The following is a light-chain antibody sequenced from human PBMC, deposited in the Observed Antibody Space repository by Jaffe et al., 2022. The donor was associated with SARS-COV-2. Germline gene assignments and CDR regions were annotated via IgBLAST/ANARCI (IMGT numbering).Light chain of an antibody. CDR3: QQYSAIPLT. Sequence: DIVMTQSPDSLAVSLGERATINCKSSPSILYSSNNKNYLAWYQQKPGQPPKLLIYWASTRESGVPDRFSGSGSGTDFTLTISSLQAEDVAVYYCQQYSAIPLTFGGGTKVEIK. CDR2: WAS. J-gene: IGKJ4*01. V-gene: IGKV4-1*01. CDR1: PSILYSSNNKNY.